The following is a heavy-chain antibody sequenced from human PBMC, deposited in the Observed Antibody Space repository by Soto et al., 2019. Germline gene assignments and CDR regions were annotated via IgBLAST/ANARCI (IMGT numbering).Heavy chain of an antibody. CDR3: ARAHGSGDVDY. J-gene: IGHJ4*02. Sequence: QVQLLQSGAEVKEPGASVKVSCKSSGYTFSNYDINWVRQATGQGLEWMGWMNANSGNTGYAQKFQGRVTMTRSTSISTAYMELTSLRSDETAVYYCARAHGSGDVDYWGQGTLVTVSS. CDR2: MNANSGNT. CDR1: GYTFSNYD. V-gene: IGHV1-8*01. D-gene: IGHD4-17*01.